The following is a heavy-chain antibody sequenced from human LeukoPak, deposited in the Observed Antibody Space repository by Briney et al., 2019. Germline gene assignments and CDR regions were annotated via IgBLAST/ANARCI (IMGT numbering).Heavy chain of an antibody. CDR3: ANYWYP. D-gene: IGHD2-8*02. CDR1: GFTFSSDW. V-gene: IGHV3-74*01. J-gene: IGHJ5*02. Sequence: EGSLRLSCASSGFTFSSDWMYWVRQAPGRGPVWVSGIKPDGTYTHYADSVKGRFTTSRDDAKNTLYLQMNSLRVEDTAVYYCANYWYPWGPGTLVTVSS. CDR2: IKPDGTYT.